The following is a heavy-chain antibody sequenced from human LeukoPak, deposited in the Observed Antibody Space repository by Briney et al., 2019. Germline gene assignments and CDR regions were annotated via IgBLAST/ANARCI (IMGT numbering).Heavy chain of an antibody. J-gene: IGHJ4*02. CDR1: GYTFINNW. V-gene: IGHV1-69*13. Sequence: GASVKVSCKASGYTFINNWIHWVRQAPGQGLEWVGGVIPIFGTANYAQKFQGRVTITEDESTSTAYMELSSLRSEDTAVYYCARGPLPNYYDSSGYIPFDYWGQGTPVTVSS. D-gene: IGHD3-22*01. CDR2: VIPIFGTA. CDR3: ARGPLPNYYDSSGYIPFDY.